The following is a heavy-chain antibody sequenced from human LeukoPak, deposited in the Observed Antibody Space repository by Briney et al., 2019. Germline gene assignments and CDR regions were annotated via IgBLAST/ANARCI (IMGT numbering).Heavy chain of an antibody. V-gene: IGHV3-48*03. CDR3: AREDSDYSNYDF. D-gene: IGHD4-11*01. CDR1: GFSFRSYE. J-gene: IGHJ4*02. Sequence: PGVSLRLSCAASGFSFRSYEMNWVRQAPGKGLEWVSYISGSGSIIYYADSVKGRFTVSRDNAKNSLYLQMNDLRAEDTAVYYCAREDSDYSNYDFWGQGTLVTVSS. CDR2: ISGSGSII.